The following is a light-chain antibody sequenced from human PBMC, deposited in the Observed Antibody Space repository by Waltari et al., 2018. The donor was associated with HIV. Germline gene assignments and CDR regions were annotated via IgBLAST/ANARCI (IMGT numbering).Light chain of an antibody. Sequence: DIQMTQSPSSLSTSVGDRVTITCPARQSIYTYLNWYQQKPGKAPKLLIFAASSLLSGVPSRFSGIGSGTDFALTISSLQPEDFATYYCQQSYSTPLTVGGGTKVEIK. CDR2: AAS. CDR3: QQSYSTPLT. J-gene: IGKJ4*01. V-gene: IGKV1-39*01. CDR1: QSIYTY.